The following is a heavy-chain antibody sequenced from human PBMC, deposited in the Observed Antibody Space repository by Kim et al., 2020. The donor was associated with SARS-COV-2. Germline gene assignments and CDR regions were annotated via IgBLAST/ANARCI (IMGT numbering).Heavy chain of an antibody. Sequence: ASVKVSCKASGYTFTSYGISWVRQAPGQGLEWMGWISAYNGNTNYAQKLQGRVTMTTDTSTSTAYMELRSLRSDDTAVYYCARVVGYCSGGSCYLEYYYYYGMDVWGQGTTVTVSS. CDR2: ISAYNGNT. D-gene: IGHD2-15*01. J-gene: IGHJ6*02. V-gene: IGHV1-18*01. CDR3: ARVVGYCSGGSCYLEYYYYYGMDV. CDR1: GYTFTSYG.